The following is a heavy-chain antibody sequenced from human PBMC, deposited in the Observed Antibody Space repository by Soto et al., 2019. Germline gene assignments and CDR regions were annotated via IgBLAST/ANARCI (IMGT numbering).Heavy chain of an antibody. J-gene: IGHJ4*02. D-gene: IGHD1-26*01. Sequence: EVQLLESGGGLVQPGGSLRLSCAASGFTFSTYAMSWVRQVPGKGLEWVSAMSGSGDGTYYADSVKGRFTISRDNSKNTLYLQMNSLRHKDTAVYYCANPYSWNYYFFDYWGQGTPVTVSS. CDR3: ANPYSWNYYFFDY. CDR2: MSGSGDGT. V-gene: IGHV3-23*01. CDR1: GFTFSTYA.